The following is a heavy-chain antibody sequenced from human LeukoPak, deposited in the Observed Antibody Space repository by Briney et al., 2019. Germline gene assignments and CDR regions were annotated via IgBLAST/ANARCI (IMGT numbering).Heavy chain of an antibody. V-gene: IGHV3-7*01. CDR2: INQDGTEK. J-gene: IGHJ4*02. Sequence: TGGSLRLSCAASGFTFTTYWMTWVRQAPGKGLEWVANINQDGTEKYYVDSVKGRFTISRDNAKNSLFLQMNSLRAEDTAVYYCARGGSGSYYTIFDYWGQGTLVTVSS. D-gene: IGHD3-10*01. CDR3: ARGGSGSYYTIFDY. CDR1: GFTFTTYW.